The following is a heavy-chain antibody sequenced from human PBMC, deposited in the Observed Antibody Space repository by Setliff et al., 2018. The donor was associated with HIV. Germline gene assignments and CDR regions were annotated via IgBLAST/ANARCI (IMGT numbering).Heavy chain of an antibody. V-gene: IGHV1-18*01. J-gene: IGHJ4*02. CDR2: INTYNGHT. CDR3: TRGGIYCGNDGCHRYFFDF. Sequence: GASVKVSCKTSGDLFTSYAFNWVRQAPGQGLEWMGWINTYNGHTNYAEKFQDRVTMTTDTSTRTVYMELRRLTSDDTALYYCTRGGIYCGNDGCHRYFFDFWGQGTLVTAPQ. D-gene: IGHD2-21*01. CDR1: GDLFTSYA.